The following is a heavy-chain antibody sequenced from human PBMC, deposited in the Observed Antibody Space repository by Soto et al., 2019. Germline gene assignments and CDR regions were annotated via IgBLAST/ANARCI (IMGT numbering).Heavy chain of an antibody. CDR2: IIPTFGTA. Sequence: VASVKVSCKASGGTFSSYAISWVRQAPGQGLEWMGGIIPTFGTANYAQKFQGRVTITADESTSTAYMELSSLRSEDTAVYYCARGRGPNYYDSSGYYFRDAFDIWGQGTMVTDSS. V-gene: IGHV1-69*13. CDR1: GGTFSSYA. D-gene: IGHD3-22*01. J-gene: IGHJ3*02. CDR3: ARGRGPNYYDSSGYYFRDAFDI.